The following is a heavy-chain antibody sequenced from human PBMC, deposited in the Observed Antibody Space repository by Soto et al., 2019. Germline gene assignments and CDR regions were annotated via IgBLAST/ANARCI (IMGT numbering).Heavy chain of an antibody. CDR3: ARGRGITMIVVVSPTPFDY. CDR1: GGSFSGYY. CDR2: INHSGST. J-gene: IGHJ4*02. D-gene: IGHD3-22*01. V-gene: IGHV4-34*01. Sequence: LSLTCAVYGGSFSGYYWSWIRQPPGKGLEWIGEINHSGSTNYNPSLKSRVTISVDTSKNQFSLKLSSVTAADTAVYYCARGRGITMIVVVSPTPFDYWGQGTLVTVSS.